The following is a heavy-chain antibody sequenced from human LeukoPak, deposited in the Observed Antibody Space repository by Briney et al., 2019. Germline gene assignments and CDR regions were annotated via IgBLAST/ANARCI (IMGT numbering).Heavy chain of an antibody. V-gene: IGHV4-59*01. CDR2: IHYSGST. CDR1: GGSISSYY. D-gene: IGHD3-22*01. J-gene: IGHJ3*02. CDR3: AREPIYYYDSSGKDAFDI. Sequence: PSETLSLTCTVSGGSISSYYWSWIRQPPGKGLEWIGYIHYSGSTNYNPSLKSRVTISVDTSKNQFSLKLSSVTAADTAVYYCAREPIYYYDSSGKDAFDIWGQGTMVTVSS.